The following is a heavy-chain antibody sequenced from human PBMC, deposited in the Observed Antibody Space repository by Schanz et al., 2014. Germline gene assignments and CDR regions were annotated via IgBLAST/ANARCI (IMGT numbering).Heavy chain of an antibody. CDR3: ARDATWRLDL. Sequence: QVQLQESGPGLVKPSQTLSLTCTVSGGSIRSGTYYWSWIRQPAGKALEWVGRVFPNGITNYNPSLKRRVPKSLDTSKNQFSLPRTSLTAADTAVYYCARDATWRLDLWGRGTLVTVSS. CDR2: VFPNGIT. D-gene: IGHD5-12*01. CDR1: GGSIRSGTYY. V-gene: IGHV4-61*02. J-gene: IGHJ2*01.